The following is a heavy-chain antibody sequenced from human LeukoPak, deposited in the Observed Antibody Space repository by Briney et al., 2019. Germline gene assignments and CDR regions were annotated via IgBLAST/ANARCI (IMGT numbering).Heavy chain of an antibody. Sequence: GASVKVSCKASGYTFSAYYIHWVRQAPGQGLEWMGRINPTSSVTNYAQNFQGRVTMTRDMSISTAHMELSRLRFDDTAVYYCVRLIGTTTKASYWGQGTLVTVSS. CDR2: INPTSSVT. CDR1: GYTFSAYY. D-gene: IGHD1-14*01. CDR3: VRLIGTTTKASY. V-gene: IGHV1-2*06. J-gene: IGHJ4*02.